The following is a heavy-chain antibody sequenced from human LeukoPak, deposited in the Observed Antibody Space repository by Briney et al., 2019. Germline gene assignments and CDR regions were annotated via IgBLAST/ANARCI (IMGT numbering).Heavy chain of an antibody. J-gene: IGHJ3*02. Sequence: GESLKISCKGSGYRFAVFWIGWVRQMPGKGLEWMGIIYPADSDTRYSPSFQGQVTISADKSISTAYLQWSSLKASDTAVYYCARQYGDHALDTFDIWGQGTMVTVSS. CDR1: GYRFAVFW. D-gene: IGHD4-17*01. CDR3: ARQYGDHALDTFDI. V-gene: IGHV5-51*01. CDR2: IYPADSDT.